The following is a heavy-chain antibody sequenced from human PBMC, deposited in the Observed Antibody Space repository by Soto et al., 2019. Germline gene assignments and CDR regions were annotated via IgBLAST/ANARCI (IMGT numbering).Heavy chain of an antibody. V-gene: IGHV1-69*01. CDR1: GGTFSSYA. CDR3: ARGYYYGSGSYYRYYYYGMDV. D-gene: IGHD3-10*01. J-gene: IGHJ6*02. Sequence: QVQRVQSGAEVKKPGSSVKVSCKASGGTFSSYAISWVRQAPGQGLEWMGGIIPIFGTANYAQKFQGRVTITADESTSTAYMELSSLRSEDTAVYYCARGYYYGSGSYYRYYYYGMDVWGQGTTVTVSS. CDR2: IIPIFGTA.